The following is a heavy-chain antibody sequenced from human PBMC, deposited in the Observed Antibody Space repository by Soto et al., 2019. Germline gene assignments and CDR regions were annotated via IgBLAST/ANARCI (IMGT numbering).Heavy chain of an antibody. D-gene: IGHD3-3*01. Sequence: SETMSLTCTVSGCSISSYYWSWIRQPPGKGLEWIGYIYYSGSTNYNPSLKSRVTISVDTSKNQFSLKLSSVTAADTAVYYCARAILGDFWSGYYSYYFDYWGQGTLVTVSS. J-gene: IGHJ4*02. CDR3: ARAILGDFWSGYYSYYFDY. V-gene: IGHV4-59*01. CDR1: GCSISSYY. CDR2: IYYSGST.